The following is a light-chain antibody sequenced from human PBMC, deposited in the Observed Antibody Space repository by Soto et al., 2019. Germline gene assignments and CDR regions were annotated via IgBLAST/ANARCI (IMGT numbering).Light chain of an antibody. CDR1: QGISSC. CDR2: DAS. Sequence: PVTKSAAAMSACVQDRVTITCLASQGISSCLAWYQQKLGKAPNLLIYDASTLQSGVPSMFSGSRSGTEFTLTICSLQPEDFATYYCQQLTSYLFPFGPGTKVDI. J-gene: IGKJ3*01. V-gene: IGKV1-12*01. CDR3: QQLTSYLFP.